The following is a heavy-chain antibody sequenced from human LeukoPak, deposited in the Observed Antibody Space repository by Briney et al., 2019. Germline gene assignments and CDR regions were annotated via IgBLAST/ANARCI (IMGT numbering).Heavy chain of an antibody. D-gene: IGHD5-18*01. CDR3: ARRGDTPMIGDH. CDR2: LSNTGNI. V-gene: IGHV3-48*01. Sequence: GGSLRLSCAASGSTFSSYGMNWVRQAPGKGLEWLSYLSNTGNIHYAQSVKGRFTISRDNAKNSLYLQMDGLRAEDTAVYYCARRGDTPMIGDHWGQGILVTVAS. J-gene: IGHJ4*02. CDR1: GSTFSSYG.